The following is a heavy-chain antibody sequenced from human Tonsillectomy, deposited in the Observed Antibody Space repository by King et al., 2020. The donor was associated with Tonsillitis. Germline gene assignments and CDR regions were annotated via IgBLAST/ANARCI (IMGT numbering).Heavy chain of an antibody. Sequence: VQLVESGGGVVQPGRSLRLSCAASGFTFSSFGMHWVRQAPGKGLEWVAIIWYDGSNKYYADSVKGRFTISRDNSKNTLYLQMNSVRAEDTAVYYWARDTSGWGFDYWGQGTLVTVSP. CDR3: ARDTSGWGFDY. V-gene: IGHV3-33*08. D-gene: IGHD6-19*01. CDR2: IWYDGSNK. CDR1: GFTFSSFG. J-gene: IGHJ4*02.